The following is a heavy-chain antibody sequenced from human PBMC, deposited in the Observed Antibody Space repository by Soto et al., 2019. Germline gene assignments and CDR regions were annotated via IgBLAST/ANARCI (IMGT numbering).Heavy chain of an antibody. D-gene: IGHD3-22*01. V-gene: IGHV4-59*01. CDR2: IYYSGST. CDR3: ARVYYYDSSGYYYPAHWFDP. Sequence: PSETLSLTCTVSGGSISSYYWSWIRQPPGKGLEWIGYIYYSGSTNYNPSLKSRVTISVETSKNQFSLKLSSVTAADTAVYYCARVYYYDSSGYYYPAHWFDPWGQGTLVTVSS. J-gene: IGHJ5*02. CDR1: GGSISSYY.